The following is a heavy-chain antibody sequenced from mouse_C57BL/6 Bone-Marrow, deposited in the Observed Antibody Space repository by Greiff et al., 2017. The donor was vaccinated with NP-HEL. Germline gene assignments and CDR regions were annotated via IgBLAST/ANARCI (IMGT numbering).Heavy chain of an antibody. Sequence: VQLQQPGAELVMPGASVKLSCKASGYTFTSYWVHWVKQRPGQGLEWIGEIDPSDSYTNYNQKFKGKSTLTVDKSSSTAYMQLSSLTSEDSAVYYCARSRYYGSSLYWYFDVWGTGTTVTVSS. D-gene: IGHD1-1*01. CDR2: IDPSDSYT. V-gene: IGHV1-69*01. J-gene: IGHJ1*03. CDR1: GYTFTSYW. CDR3: ARSRYYGSSLYWYFDV.